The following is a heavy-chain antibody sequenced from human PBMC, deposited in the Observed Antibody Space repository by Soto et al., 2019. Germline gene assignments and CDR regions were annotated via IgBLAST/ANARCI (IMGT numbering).Heavy chain of an antibody. CDR3: ARHPERIAEIGSFDP. CDR2: ISSSSSTI. Sequence: EVQLVESGGGLVQPGGSLRLSCAASGFTFSSYSMNWVRQAPGKGLEWVSYISSSSSTIYYADSVKGRFTISRDNAKNSLYLQMNSLRAEDTAVYYCARHPERIAEIGSFDPWGQGTLVSVSS. D-gene: IGHD6-13*01. V-gene: IGHV3-48*01. CDR1: GFTFSSYS. J-gene: IGHJ5*02.